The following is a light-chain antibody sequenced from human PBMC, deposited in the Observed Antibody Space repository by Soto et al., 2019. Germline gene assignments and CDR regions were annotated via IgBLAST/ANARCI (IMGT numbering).Light chain of an antibody. CDR3: QQYGSLRWT. CDR1: QSVSSY. V-gene: IGKV3-20*01. CDR2: DAS. Sequence: EIVLTQSPATLSLSPGERATLSCRASQSVSSYLAWYQQKPGQAPRLLIYDASKRATGIPARFSGSGSGTDFTLTISRLEPEDFAVYYCQQYGSLRWTLGQGTKVDIK. J-gene: IGKJ1*01.